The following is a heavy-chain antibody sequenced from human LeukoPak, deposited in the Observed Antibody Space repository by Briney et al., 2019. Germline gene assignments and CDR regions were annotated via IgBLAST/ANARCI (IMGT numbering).Heavy chain of an antibody. V-gene: IGHV3-23*01. CDR3: ARTIRAVIMPTFDI. CDR2: IGGTGRTT. CDR1: GFTFSSYA. Sequence: GGSLRLSCVASGFTFSSYAMSWVRQPPGKGLEWVSAIGGTGRTTYYADSVKGRFTISRDNSKNTLYLQMSSLRAEDTAVFYCARTIRAVIMPTFDIWGQGTTVTVSS. D-gene: IGHD3-10*01. J-gene: IGHJ3*02.